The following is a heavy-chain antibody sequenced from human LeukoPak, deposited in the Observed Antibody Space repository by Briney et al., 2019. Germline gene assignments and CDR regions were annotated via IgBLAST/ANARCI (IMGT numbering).Heavy chain of an antibody. CDR3: ARSRYCSGGSCRTRAFDI. J-gene: IGHJ3*02. D-gene: IGHD2-15*01. CDR2: ISGSGGST. V-gene: IGHV3-23*01. CDR1: GFTFSSYG. Sequence: GGSLRLSCAASGFTFSSYGMSWVRQAPGKGLEWVSAISGSGGSTYYADSVKGRFSISRDNSKNTLYLQMNSLRAEDTAVYYCARSRYCSGGSCRTRAFDIWGQGTMVTVSS.